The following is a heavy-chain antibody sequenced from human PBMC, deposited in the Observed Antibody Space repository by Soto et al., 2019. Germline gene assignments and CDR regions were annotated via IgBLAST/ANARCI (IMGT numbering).Heavy chain of an antibody. V-gene: IGHV1-18*01. D-gene: IGHD3-16*01. CDR1: GYTFTSYG. CDR3: ARVKSVGGGKYYFDY. Sequence: QVQLVQSGAEVKKPGASVKVSCKASGYTFTSYGITWVRQAPGQGLEWMGWINAYNGKTQYAQKLQGRVTMTTDTSTSTAYMELRSLRSDDTAMYYCARVKSVGGGKYYFDYWGQGTMVTVSS. CDR2: INAYNGKT. J-gene: IGHJ4*02.